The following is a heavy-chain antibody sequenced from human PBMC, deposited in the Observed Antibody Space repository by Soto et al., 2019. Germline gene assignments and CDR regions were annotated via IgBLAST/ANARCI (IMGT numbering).Heavy chain of an antibody. CDR2: ISGSGGST. J-gene: IGHJ3*02. V-gene: IGHV3-23*01. Sequence: EVQLLESGGGLVQPGGSLRLSCAASGFTFSSYAMSWVRQAPGKGLEWGSAISGSGGSTYYADSVKGRFTLSRDYSKNALYLQMNSRRAEDTAVYYCARTEGGATGDALAIWGQGTMVTVSS. CDR1: GFTFSSYA. CDR3: ARTEGGATGDALAI. D-gene: IGHD5-12*01.